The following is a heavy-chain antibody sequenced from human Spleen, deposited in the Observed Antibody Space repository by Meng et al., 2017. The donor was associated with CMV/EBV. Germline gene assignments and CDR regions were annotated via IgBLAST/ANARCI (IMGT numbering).Heavy chain of an antibody. D-gene: IGHD3-3*01. CDR3: ARKGITMVGVEDY. CDR1: GFTFDDYG. V-gene: IGHV3-20*04. Sequence: GESLKISCAASGFTFDDYGMSWVRQVPGQGLEWVSGINWHGGTTAYADSVKGRFTISRDNAKNSLYLEMNNLRAEDTAFYYCARKGITMVGVEDYWGQGTLVTVSS. J-gene: IGHJ4*02. CDR2: INWHGGTT.